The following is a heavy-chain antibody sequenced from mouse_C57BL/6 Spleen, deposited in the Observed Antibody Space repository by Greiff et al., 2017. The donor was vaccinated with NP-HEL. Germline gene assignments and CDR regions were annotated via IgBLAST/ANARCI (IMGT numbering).Heavy chain of an antibody. D-gene: IGHD2-1*01. V-gene: IGHV1-69*01. CDR1: GYTFTSYW. J-gene: IGHJ2*01. CDR2: IDPSDSYT. Sequence: QVQLQQPGAELVMPGASVKLSCKASGYTFTSYWMHWVKQRPGQGLEWIGEIDPSDSYTNYNQKFKGKSTLTVDKSSSTAYMQLSSLTSEDSAVYYCARSDYGNLYYFDYWGQGTTLTVSS. CDR3: ARSDYGNLYYFDY.